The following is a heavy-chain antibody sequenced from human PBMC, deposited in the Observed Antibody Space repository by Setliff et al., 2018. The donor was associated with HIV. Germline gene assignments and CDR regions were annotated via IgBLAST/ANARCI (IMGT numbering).Heavy chain of an antibody. Sequence: PVGSLRLSCIASGFTFSKFWMRWVRQAPGKGLERVADIKQDGSETYYVDSVRGRFTISRDNAKSSLYLQMNSLRAEDTALYYCARGTDYSGWFYDYWGQGTQVTVSS. CDR3: ARGTDYSGWFYDY. J-gene: IGHJ4*02. D-gene: IGHD1-26*01. V-gene: IGHV3-7*03. CDR1: GFTFSKFW. CDR2: IKQDGSET.